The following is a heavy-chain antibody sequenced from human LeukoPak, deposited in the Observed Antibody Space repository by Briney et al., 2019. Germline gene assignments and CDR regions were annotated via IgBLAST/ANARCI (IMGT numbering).Heavy chain of an antibody. Sequence: GGSLRLSCAASGLTFSSYAMSWVRQAPGKGLEWVSAISGSGGSTYYADSVKGRFTISRDNSKNTLYLQMNSLRAEDTAVYYCAKLNSVGYYFDYWGQGTLVTVSS. CDR1: GLTFSSYA. D-gene: IGHD4-23*01. J-gene: IGHJ4*02. V-gene: IGHV3-23*01. CDR3: AKLNSVGYYFDY. CDR2: ISGSGGST.